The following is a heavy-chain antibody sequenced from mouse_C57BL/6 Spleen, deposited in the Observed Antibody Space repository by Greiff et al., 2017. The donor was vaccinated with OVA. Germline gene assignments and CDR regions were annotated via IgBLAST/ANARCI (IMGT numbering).Heavy chain of an antibody. J-gene: IGHJ3*01. CDR2: IDPSDSYT. CDR3: ARRDDWFAY. CDR1: GYTFTSYW. V-gene: IGHV1-59*01. D-gene: IGHD3-3*01. Sequence: VKLQQPGAELVRPGTSVKLSCKASGYTFTSYWMHWVKQRPGQGLEWIGVIDPSDSYTNYNQKFKGKATLTVDTSSSTAYMQLSSLTSEDSAVYYCARRDDWFAYWGQGTLVTVSA.